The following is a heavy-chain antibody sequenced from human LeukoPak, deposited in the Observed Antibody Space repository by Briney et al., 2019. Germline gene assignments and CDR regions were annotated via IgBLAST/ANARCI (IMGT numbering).Heavy chain of an antibody. CDR1: GFTFNNFY. Sequence: GRSLRLSCEPPGFTFNNFYMHWARQATAQGLVWVALVDGDGGETNSADPATGRFTISRDNRKRTTSLQRNSLRARDTGVYFCVRVTENWGQGTLVTVSS. V-gene: IGHV3-74*01. CDR2: VDGDGGET. CDR3: VRVTEN. J-gene: IGHJ1*01.